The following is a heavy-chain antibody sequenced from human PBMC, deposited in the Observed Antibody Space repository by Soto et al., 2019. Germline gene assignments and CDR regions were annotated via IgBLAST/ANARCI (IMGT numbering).Heavy chain of an antibody. V-gene: IGHV1-3*01. Sequence: ASVKVSCKASGYTFTSYAMHWVRQAPGQRLEWMGWINAGNGNTKYSQKFQGRVTITRDTSASTAYMELSSLRSEDTAVYYCASHDFWSGYYHYYYYGMDVWGQGTKVTVSS. CDR1: GYTFTSYA. CDR2: INAGNGNT. J-gene: IGHJ6*02. CDR3: ASHDFWSGYYHYYYYGMDV. D-gene: IGHD3-3*01.